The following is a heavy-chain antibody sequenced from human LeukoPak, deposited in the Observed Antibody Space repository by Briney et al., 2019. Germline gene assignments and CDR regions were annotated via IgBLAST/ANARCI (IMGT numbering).Heavy chain of an antibody. D-gene: IGHD3-22*01. CDR1: GFTFSSYA. V-gene: IGHV3-23*01. CDR3: AKDLHYYDSSGYPSSFDY. J-gene: IGHJ4*02. Sequence: PGGSLRLSCAASGFTFSSYAMSWVRQAPGKGLEWVSAISGSGGSTYYADSVKGRFTISRDNSKNTLYLQINSLRAEDTAVYYCAKDLHYYDSSGYPSSFDYWGQGTLVTVSS. CDR2: ISGSGGST.